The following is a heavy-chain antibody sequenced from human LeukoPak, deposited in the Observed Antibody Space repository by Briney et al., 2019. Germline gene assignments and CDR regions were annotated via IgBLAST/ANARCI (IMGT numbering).Heavy chain of an antibody. V-gene: IGHV1-2*02. CDR3: ARDGSSEVVVAATLREDY. Sequence: GASVKVSCKASGYTFTGYYMHWVRQAPGQGLEWMGWINPNIGGTNYAQKFQGRVTMTRDTSISTAYMELSRLRSDDTAVYYCARDGSSEVVVAATLREDYWGQGTLVTVSS. D-gene: IGHD2-15*01. CDR2: INPNIGGT. J-gene: IGHJ4*02. CDR1: GYTFTGYY.